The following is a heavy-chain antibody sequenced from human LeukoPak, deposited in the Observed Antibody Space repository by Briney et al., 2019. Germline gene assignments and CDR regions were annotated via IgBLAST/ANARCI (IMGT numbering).Heavy chain of an antibody. CDR2: ISPDGSTT. J-gene: IGHJ4*02. D-gene: IGHD4-11*01. Sequence: GGSLRLSCAASGFSISSYWMHWVSQVPGKGLVWVSRISPDGSTTGYADSVKGRFTASRDNARNTLYLQISSLRAEDSAVYYCTRDRTTITLFELWGQGTLVTVSS. CDR1: GFSISSYW. V-gene: IGHV3-74*01. CDR3: TRDRTTITLFEL.